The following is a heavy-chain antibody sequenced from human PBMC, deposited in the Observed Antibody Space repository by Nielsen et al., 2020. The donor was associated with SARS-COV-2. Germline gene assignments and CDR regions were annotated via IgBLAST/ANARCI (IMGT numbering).Heavy chain of an antibody. D-gene: IGHD1-1*01. V-gene: IGHV5-51*01. CDR1: GDNVIDYW. J-gene: IGHJ3*02. CDR2: IYPGDSDT. Sequence: GESLKISCRDSGDNVIDYWIGWVRQMPGKGLEWMGIIYPGDSDTRYSPSSQGQVTISADKSISTAYLQWSSLKASDTAMYYCARLNYDWKGGFDIWGQGTMVTVSS. CDR3: ARLNYDWKGGFDI.